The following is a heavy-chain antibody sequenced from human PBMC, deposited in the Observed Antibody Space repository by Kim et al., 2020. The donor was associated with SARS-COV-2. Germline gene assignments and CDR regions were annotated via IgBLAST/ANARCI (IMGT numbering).Heavy chain of an antibody. V-gene: IGHV3-74*01. CDR2: INSDGSSI. D-gene: IGHD7-27*01. CDR1: GFTFTSHW. Sequence: GGSLRLSCAASGFTFTSHWMHWVRQVTGKGLEWVSRINSDGSSISYADSVKGRFTISRDNAKNTLYLQMNSLRAEDTAVYYCGRELGIPWGQGTLVTVSA. J-gene: IGHJ5*02. CDR3: GRELGIP.